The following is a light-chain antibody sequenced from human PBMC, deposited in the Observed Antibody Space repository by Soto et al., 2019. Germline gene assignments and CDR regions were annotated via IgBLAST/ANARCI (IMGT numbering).Light chain of an antibody. CDR3: QQYGSSPAYT. J-gene: IGKJ2*01. CDR1: QSVGSSY. Sequence: EIVLTQSPGTLSLSTGERATLSCRASQSVGSSYLAWYQQKPGQAPRLLMYGASRRATGIPDRFSGSGSGTDFTLTISRLEPEDFAVYYCQQYGSSPAYTFGQGTKLEIK. CDR2: GAS. V-gene: IGKV3-20*01.